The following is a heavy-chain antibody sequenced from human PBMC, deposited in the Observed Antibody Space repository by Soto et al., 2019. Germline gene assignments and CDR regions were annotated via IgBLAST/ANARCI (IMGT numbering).Heavy chain of an antibody. CDR3: ARAEIYCSGGSCYHYYFDY. CDR1: GGTFSSYA. D-gene: IGHD2-15*01. Sequence: SVKFSCKASGGTFSSYAISWVRQAPGQGLEWMGGIIPIFGTANYAQKFQGRVTITADESTSTAYMELSSLRSEDTAVYYCARAEIYCSGGSCYHYYFDYWGQGTLVTVSS. J-gene: IGHJ4*02. CDR2: IIPIFGTA. V-gene: IGHV1-69*13.